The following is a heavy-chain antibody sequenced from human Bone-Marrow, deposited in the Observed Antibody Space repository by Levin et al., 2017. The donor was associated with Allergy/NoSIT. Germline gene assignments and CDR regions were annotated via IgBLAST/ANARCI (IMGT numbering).Heavy chain of an antibody. Sequence: PSETLSLTCTVSGGSISSYYWSWIRQPPGKGLEWIGYIYYSGSTNYNPSLKSRVTISVDTSKNQFSLKLSSVTAADTAVYYCARFGGHFDWLIPLEAYFDYWGQGTLVTVSS. J-gene: IGHJ4*02. V-gene: IGHV4-59*08. CDR3: ARFGGHFDWLIPLEAYFDY. D-gene: IGHD3-9*01. CDR1: GGSISSYY. CDR2: IYYSGST.